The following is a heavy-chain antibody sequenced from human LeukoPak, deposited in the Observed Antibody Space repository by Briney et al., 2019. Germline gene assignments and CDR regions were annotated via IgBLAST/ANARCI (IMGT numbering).Heavy chain of an antibody. J-gene: IGHJ4*02. V-gene: IGHV3-74*01. CDR1: GFTFSSYW. D-gene: IGHD4-17*01. CDR3: AREGYTTVTFDY. Sequence: GGSLRLSCAASGFTFSSYWMHWVRQAPGKGLVWVSRNSDGSSTSYADSVKGRFTISRDNAKNTLYLQMNSLRAEDTAVYYCAREGYTTVTFDYWGQGTLVTVSS. CDR2: NSDGSST.